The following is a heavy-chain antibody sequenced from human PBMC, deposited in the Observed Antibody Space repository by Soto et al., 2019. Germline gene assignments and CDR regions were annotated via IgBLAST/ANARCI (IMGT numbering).Heavy chain of an antibody. Sequence: GSLRLSCAASGFTFSIYWMSWVRQAPGKGLEWVANIKQDGSEKYYVDSVKGRFTISRDNAKNSLYLQMNSLRAEDTAVYYCERERPGYSGYDFAFDIWGQGTMVT. CDR2: IKQDGSEK. D-gene: IGHD5-12*01. J-gene: IGHJ3*02. CDR1: GFTFSIYW. V-gene: IGHV3-7*05. CDR3: ERERPGYSGYDFAFDI.